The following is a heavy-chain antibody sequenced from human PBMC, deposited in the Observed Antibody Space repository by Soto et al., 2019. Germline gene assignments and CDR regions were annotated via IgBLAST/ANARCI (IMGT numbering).Heavy chain of an antibody. CDR3: ARMVGATLVDF. J-gene: IGHJ4*02. CDR1: GASISSTTSGNW. Sequence: QVQLQESGPGLVRPSGTLSLTCAVSGASISSTTSGNWWSWVRQPPGKGLEWIGEIYHSGSTNYTPSLKSRVTMSVYKSKNQFSQTLTSVTAADMAVYYCARMVGATLVDFWGQGTLVTVSS. V-gene: IGHV4-4*02. D-gene: IGHD1-26*01. CDR2: IYHSGST.